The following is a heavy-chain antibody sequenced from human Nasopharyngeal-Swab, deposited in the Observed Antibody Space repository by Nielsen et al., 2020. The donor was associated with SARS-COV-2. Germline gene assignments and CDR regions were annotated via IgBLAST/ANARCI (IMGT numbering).Heavy chain of an antibody. Sequence: GSLRLSCAVYGVSLSGYYWSWIRQPPGKGLEWIGEINHSGSTSYNPSLKSRVTISRDTSKDQFSLKLSSVSAADTAVYYCARGFLEYLTYYYYYMDVWGKGTTVTVSS. CDR3: ARGFLEYLTYYYYYMDV. V-gene: IGHV4-34*01. CDR2: INHSGST. J-gene: IGHJ6*03. CDR1: GVSLSGYY. D-gene: IGHD3-3*01.